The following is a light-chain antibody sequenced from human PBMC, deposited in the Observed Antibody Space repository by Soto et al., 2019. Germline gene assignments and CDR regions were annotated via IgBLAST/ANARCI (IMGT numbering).Light chain of an antibody. Sequence: QSVPTQPPSASGSPGQSATISCTGTSSDVGGYNYVSWYQQYPGKAPKLMIYEVSKRPSGVPDRFSGSKSGNTASLTVSGLESEGGADFSCSSYAGSSTWVFGGGTPLTVL. CDR1: SSDVGGYNY. V-gene: IGLV2-8*01. CDR3: SSYAGSSTWV. J-gene: IGLJ2*01. CDR2: EVS.